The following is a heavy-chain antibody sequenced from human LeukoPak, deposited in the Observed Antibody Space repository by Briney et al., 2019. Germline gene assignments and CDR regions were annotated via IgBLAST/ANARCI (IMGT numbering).Heavy chain of an antibody. D-gene: IGHD5-18*01. CDR1: GYTFTSYD. V-gene: IGHV1-2*02. CDR3: VRTRLRGYSYGDYYFDY. J-gene: IGHJ4*02. CDR2: INPNSGGT. Sequence: ASVKVSCKASGYTFTSYDINWVRQATGQGLEWMGWINPNSGGTNYARKFQGRVTMTRDTSMSTAKMELSRLRSDDTAVYYCVRTRLRGYSYGDYYFDYWGQGTLVTVSS.